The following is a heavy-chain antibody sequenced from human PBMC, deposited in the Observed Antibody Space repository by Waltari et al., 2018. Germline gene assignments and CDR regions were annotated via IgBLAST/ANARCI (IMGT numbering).Heavy chain of an antibody. Sequence: QLQLQESGPGLVKPSETLSLTCSVSGGSLTSTSHYWGWIRQPPWQGREWIGTMSYSGATYSSPSLKSRVTISRDTSKNQLSLKLGSVTAADTAVYYCATYIGASVGTAAFDVWGQGTMVTVSS. J-gene: IGHJ3*01. CDR1: GGSLTSTSHY. D-gene: IGHD5-12*01. CDR2: MSYSGAT. CDR3: ATYIGASVGTAAFDV. V-gene: IGHV4-39*01.